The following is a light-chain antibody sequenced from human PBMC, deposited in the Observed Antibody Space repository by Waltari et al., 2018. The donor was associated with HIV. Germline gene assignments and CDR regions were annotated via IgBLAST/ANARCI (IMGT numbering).Light chain of an antibody. CDR2: RNN. Sequence: QSVLTQSPSTSASPGQRVTISCSGTSSNIGTNFVSWYQRPPGTAPKLLIFRNNQRPSGVPDRFSGSKSDTSASLVISVLRSEDEAEYFCAVWDGSLSAWLFGGGTKVAVL. CDR3: AVWDGSLSAWL. CDR1: SSNIGTNF. J-gene: IGLJ3*02. V-gene: IGLV1-47*01.